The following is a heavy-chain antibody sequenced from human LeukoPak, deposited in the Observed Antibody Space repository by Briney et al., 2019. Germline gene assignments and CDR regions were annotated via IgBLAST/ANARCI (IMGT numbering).Heavy chain of an antibody. CDR3: ARWRGLQSEFDC. J-gene: IGHJ4*02. D-gene: IGHD5-24*01. CDR1: GFTFSSHS. V-gene: IGHV3-7*01. Sequence: GGSLRLSCAASGFTFSSHSMGWVRQDPGKGLERVATIGLDGAQKDFVDPVKGRFTLSRDNAKNSLFLEMNRLRVEDTAVYYCARWRGLQSEFDCWGQGTLVTVSS. CDR2: IGLDGAQK.